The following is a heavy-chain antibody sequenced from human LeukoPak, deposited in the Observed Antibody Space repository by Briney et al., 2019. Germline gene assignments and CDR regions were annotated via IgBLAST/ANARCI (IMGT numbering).Heavy chain of an antibody. CDR3: ARRQRIAARPHWYFDL. CDR2: IYSGGST. V-gene: IGHV3-53*01. D-gene: IGHD6-6*01. Sequence: PGGSLRLSCAASGFLLSSNYMSWVRQAPGKGLEWVSLIYSGGSTYYADSVKGRFTISGDNSKDTLYLQMNSLRAEDTAVYYCARRQRIAARPHWYFDLWGRGTLVTVSS. J-gene: IGHJ2*01. CDR1: GFLLSSNY.